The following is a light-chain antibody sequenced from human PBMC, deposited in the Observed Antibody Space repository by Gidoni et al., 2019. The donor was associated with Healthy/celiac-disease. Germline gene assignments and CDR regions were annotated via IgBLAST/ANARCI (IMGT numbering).Light chain of an antibody. CDR3: QQSYSTPRT. CDR2: AAS. J-gene: IGKJ2*01. Sequence: DIQITQSPSSLSASVGDRVTITCRASQSISSYLNWYQQKPGKAPKLLIYAASSLQSGVPSRFSGSGSGTDFTLNISSLKPEDFETYYCQQSYSTPRTFGQGTKLEIK. CDR1: QSISSY. V-gene: IGKV1-39*01.